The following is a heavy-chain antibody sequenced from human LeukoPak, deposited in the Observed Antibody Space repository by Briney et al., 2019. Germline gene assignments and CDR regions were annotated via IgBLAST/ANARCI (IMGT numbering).Heavy chain of an antibody. CDR3: ASVSRDSGNYYNFLDY. D-gene: IGHD1-26*01. V-gene: IGHV4-31*02. J-gene: IGHJ4*02. CDR1: GGSIASGGFY. CDR2: ISYSGST. Sequence: PSETLSLTCTVSGGSIASGGFYWSWIRQHPGKGLEWIGFISYSGSTYYNPSLKSRLSMSVDTSKSQFSLRLSSVTAADTAVYYCASVSRDSGNYYNFLDYWGQETLVTVSS.